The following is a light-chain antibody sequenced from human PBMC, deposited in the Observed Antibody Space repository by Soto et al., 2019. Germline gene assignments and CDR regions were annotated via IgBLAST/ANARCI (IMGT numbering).Light chain of an antibody. CDR1: SRDIGRYNY. CDR2: EVS. V-gene: IGLV2-14*01. CDR3: AAWDDSLRGHV. J-gene: IGLJ1*01. Sequence: QSALTQPASVSGSPGQSITISCTGTSRDIGRYNYVSWYQQHPGNAPQLIIYEVSDRPSGVSNRFSGSRSGDTASLTISGLQAEDEADYYCAAWDDSLRGHVFGTGTKLTVL.